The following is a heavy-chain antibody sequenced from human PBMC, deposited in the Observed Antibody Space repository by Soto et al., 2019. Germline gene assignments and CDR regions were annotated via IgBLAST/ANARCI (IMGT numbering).Heavy chain of an antibody. Sequence: SETLSLTCTVSGGSITSGGSFWSWIRQHPGKGPEWIAFISYSGATSYNPSLASRVTISADTYKSQFSLNLRSVTAADTAVYYCARGGASSKWFDPWGQGTLVTVSS. V-gene: IGHV4-31*03. D-gene: IGHD2-15*01. CDR2: ISYSGAT. J-gene: IGHJ5*02. CDR3: ARGGASSKWFDP. CDR1: GGSITSGGSF.